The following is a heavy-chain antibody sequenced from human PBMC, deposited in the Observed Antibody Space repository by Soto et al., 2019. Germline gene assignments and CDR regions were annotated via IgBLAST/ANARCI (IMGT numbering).Heavy chain of an antibody. CDR3: ADSGDATRGGSSYYYYGLDV. Sequence: QVQLQESGPGLVKPSETLSLTCTVSGGSINSYHWSWIRQPPGKGLEWIGYISYSGSTNYNPSLKSRVTISVDTSKNQLSLKLSSVTAADTAVYYCADSGDATRGGSSYYYYGLDVWGQGTTVTVSS. D-gene: IGHD2-21*02. J-gene: IGHJ6*02. CDR2: ISYSGST. CDR1: GGSINSYH. V-gene: IGHV4-59*12.